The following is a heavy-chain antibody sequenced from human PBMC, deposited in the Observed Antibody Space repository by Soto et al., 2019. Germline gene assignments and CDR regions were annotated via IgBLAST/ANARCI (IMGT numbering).Heavy chain of an antibody. CDR3: ARDPHYHDSNHAGY. CDR2: ISAYNGNT. Sequence: ASVKVSCKASGYTFTSYGISWVRQAPGQGLEWMGWISAYNGNTNYAQKLQGRVTMTRDTSTSTVYMELSSLRSEDTAVYYCARDPHYHDSNHAGYWGQGTLVTVSS. V-gene: IGHV1-18*01. D-gene: IGHD3-22*01. J-gene: IGHJ4*02. CDR1: GYTFTSYG.